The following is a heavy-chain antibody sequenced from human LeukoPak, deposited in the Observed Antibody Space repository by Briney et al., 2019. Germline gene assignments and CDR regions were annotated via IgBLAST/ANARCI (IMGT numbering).Heavy chain of an antibody. CDR3: ARGEKSVGRYYYMDV. J-gene: IGHJ6*03. V-gene: IGHV4-39*07. Sequence: PSETLSLTCSVSGGSISNTDYYWGWIRQPPGKGLEWIGSIYYTGSTFYNPSLKSRVTISADTSKNQFSLKLSSVTAADTAVYYCARGEKSVGRYYYMDVWGKGTTVTVSS. CDR2: IYYTGST. D-gene: IGHD1-26*01. CDR1: GGSISNTDYY.